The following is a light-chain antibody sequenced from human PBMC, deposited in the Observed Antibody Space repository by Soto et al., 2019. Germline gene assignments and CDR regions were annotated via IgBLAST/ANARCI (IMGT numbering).Light chain of an antibody. J-gene: IGKJ4*01. Sequence: EIVLTQSPATLSLSPGERATLSCRASQSVRSFLAWYQQKPGQAPRLLIYDASNRATGVPGRFSGSGSGTDCPLTISSLEPEDFAVYYCQQRSSWPPALSFGGGTKVE. CDR1: QSVRSF. CDR3: QQRSSWPPALS. V-gene: IGKV3-11*01. CDR2: DAS.